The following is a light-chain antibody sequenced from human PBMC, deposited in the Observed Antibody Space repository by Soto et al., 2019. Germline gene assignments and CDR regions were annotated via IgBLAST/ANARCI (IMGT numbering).Light chain of an antibody. CDR2: DVT. J-gene: IGLJ1*01. CDR3: SSYTSSRTLV. CDR1: SSDVGGYNY. Sequence: QSVLPRPRSWSGSPGVSVPISCPGLSSDVGGYNYVSWYQQYPGKAPKLLVYDVTKRPSGVPDRFSGSKSGNTASLTISGLQAEDEADYYCSSYTSSRTLVFGTGTKVTVL. V-gene: IGLV2-11*01.